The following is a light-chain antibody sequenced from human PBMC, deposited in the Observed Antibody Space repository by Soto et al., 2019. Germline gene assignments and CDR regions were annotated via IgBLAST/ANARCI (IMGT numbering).Light chain of an antibody. CDR2: SVS. Sequence: DIQLTQSPSSLSASVGDRVTITCRASQSIHTSLNWFQVQPGKAPKMLIFSVSRVQSGGPGRFSGSGSGADFSLTISSLMPEYCATYDCQHTFSKIVTLGGGTRVE. J-gene: IGKJ4*01. V-gene: IGKV1-39*01. CDR3: QHTFSKIVT. CDR1: QSIHTS.